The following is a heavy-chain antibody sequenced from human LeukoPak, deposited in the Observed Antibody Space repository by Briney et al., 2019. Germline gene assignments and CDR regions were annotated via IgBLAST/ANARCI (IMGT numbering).Heavy chain of an antibody. Sequence: GGSLRLSCAASGFPFSSYWMAWVRQAPGKGLEWVATLTLDGSDSYYVDSVKGRFTVSRDNAKNSLYLQMNSLRAEDTAVFYCTTENWYVFENWGQGSLVTVSS. CDR3: TTENWYVFEN. D-gene: IGHD1-1*01. V-gene: IGHV3-7*04. CDR1: GFPFSSYW. J-gene: IGHJ4*02. CDR2: LTLDGSDS.